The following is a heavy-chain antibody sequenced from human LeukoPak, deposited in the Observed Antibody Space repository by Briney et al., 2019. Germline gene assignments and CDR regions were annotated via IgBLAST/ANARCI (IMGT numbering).Heavy chain of an antibody. J-gene: IGHJ1*01. CDR1: GGSISSYY. D-gene: IGHD1-14*01. CDR2: IYYSGST. Sequence: SETLSLTCTVSGGSISSYYWSWIRQPPGKGLEWIGYIYYSGSTNYNPSLKSRVTISVDTSKNQFSLKLSSVTAADTAVYYCARTRHGIAYFQHWGQGTLVTVSS. CDR3: ARTRHGIAYFQH. V-gene: IGHV4-59*01.